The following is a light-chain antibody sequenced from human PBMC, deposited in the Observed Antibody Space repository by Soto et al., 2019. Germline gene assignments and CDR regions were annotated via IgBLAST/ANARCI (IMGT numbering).Light chain of an antibody. CDR2: GAF. CDR1: QSINSN. V-gene: IGKV3-15*01. J-gene: IGKJ1*01. Sequence: EIVMTQSPVTLSVSPGVRATLSCRASQSINSNLAWYQQKPGQAPSLLIYGAFTRATGIPARFSGTGSGTEFTLTISSLQSEDLALYYCQQYNDWPLTFGQGTKVDIK. CDR3: QQYNDWPLT.